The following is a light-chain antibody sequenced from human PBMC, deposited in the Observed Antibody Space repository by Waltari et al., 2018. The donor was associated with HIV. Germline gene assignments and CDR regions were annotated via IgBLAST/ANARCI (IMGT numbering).Light chain of an antibody. J-gene: IGLJ3*02. V-gene: IGLV1-47*01. CDR2: RVN. CDR1: NTNIGINY. CDR3: AAWDDSLRSLV. Sequence: QSVVTQPPSASGTPGQRVTISCSGSNTNIGINYVYWYQQLPGTAPKLLIYRVNQRPSGVPDRFSGSKSGTSASLAISGLPSEDEADYYCAAWDDSLRSLVFGGGTKLTVL.